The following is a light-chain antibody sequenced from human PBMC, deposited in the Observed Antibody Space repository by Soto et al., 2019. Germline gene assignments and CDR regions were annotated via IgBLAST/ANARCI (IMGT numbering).Light chain of an antibody. Sequence: DIQMTQSPSSLSASLGDRVSITCRASQSISSSLNWYQQKPGKAPKLLIYAASSLQSGVPSRFSGSGSETDFTLTISTLQPEDFATYYCQQSYSAPFTFGGGTKVDIK. J-gene: IGKJ4*01. CDR2: AAS. V-gene: IGKV1-39*01. CDR3: QQSYSAPFT. CDR1: QSISSS.